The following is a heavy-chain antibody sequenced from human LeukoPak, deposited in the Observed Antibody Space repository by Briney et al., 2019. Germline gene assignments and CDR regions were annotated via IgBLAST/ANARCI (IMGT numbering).Heavy chain of an antibody. CDR3: ARALDSSGWYSGFDY. CDR2: IIPIFGTA. D-gene: IGHD6-19*01. V-gene: IGHV1-69*01. CDR1: GGTFSSYA. J-gene: IGHJ4*02. Sequence: SVKVSCKASGGTFSSYAINWVRQAPGQGLEWMGGIIPIFGTANYAQKFQGRVTITADESTGTAYMELSSLRSEDTAVYYCARALDSSGWYSGFDYWGQGTLVTVSS.